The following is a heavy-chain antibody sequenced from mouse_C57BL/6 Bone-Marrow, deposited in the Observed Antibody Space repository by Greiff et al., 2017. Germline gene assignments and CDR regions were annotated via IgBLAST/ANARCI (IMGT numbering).Heavy chain of an antibody. Sequence: EVKLQESGAELVRPGASVKLSCTASGFNIKDYYMHWVKQRPEQGLEWIGRIDPEDGDTEYAPKFQGKATMTADPSSNTAYRQLSSLTSEDTAVYYCTDGNYWYFDVGGRGTTVTVSS. CDR3: TDGNYWYFDV. V-gene: IGHV14-1*01. D-gene: IGHD2-1*01. J-gene: IGHJ1*03. CDR1: GFNIKDYY. CDR2: IDPEDGDT.